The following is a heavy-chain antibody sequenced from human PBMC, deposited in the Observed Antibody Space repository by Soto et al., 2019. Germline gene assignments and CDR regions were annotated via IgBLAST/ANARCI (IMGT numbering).Heavy chain of an antibody. J-gene: IGHJ4*02. Sequence: ASVKVSCKASGGTFSSYTISWVRQAPGQGLEWMGRIIPILGIANYAQKFQGRVTITADKSTSTAYMELSSLRSEDTAVYYCATSFNRYYYGSGSYYNNYFDYWGQGTLVTVSS. D-gene: IGHD3-10*01. V-gene: IGHV1-69*02. CDR1: GGTFSSYT. CDR2: IIPILGIA. CDR3: ATSFNRYYYGSGSYYNNYFDY.